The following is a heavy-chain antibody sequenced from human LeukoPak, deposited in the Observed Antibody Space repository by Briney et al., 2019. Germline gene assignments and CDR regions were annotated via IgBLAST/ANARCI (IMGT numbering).Heavy chain of an antibody. CDR2: INHSGST. D-gene: IGHD6-19*01. CDR3: ARRRRYSSGWDFDY. V-gene: IGHV4-34*01. J-gene: IGHJ4*02. Sequence: SETLSLTCAVYGGSFSGYYWSWIRQPPGKGLEWIGEINHSGSTNYNPSLKSRVTISVDTSKNQFSLKLSSVTAADTAVYYCARRRRYSSGWDFDYWGQGTLVTVSS. CDR1: GGSFSGYY.